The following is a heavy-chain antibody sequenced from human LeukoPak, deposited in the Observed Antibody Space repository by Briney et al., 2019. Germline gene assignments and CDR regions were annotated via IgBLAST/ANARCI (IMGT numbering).Heavy chain of an antibody. Sequence: GGSLRLSCAASGFTFSSYAMSWVRQAPGKGLEWVSAISGSGGSTYYADSVKGRFTISRDNSKNTLYLQMSSLRAEDTAVYYCAKPVYYYGSGTKNWGQGTLVTVSS. CDR2: ISGSGGST. V-gene: IGHV3-23*01. CDR3: AKPVYYYGSGTKN. CDR1: GFTFSSYA. D-gene: IGHD3-10*01. J-gene: IGHJ1*01.